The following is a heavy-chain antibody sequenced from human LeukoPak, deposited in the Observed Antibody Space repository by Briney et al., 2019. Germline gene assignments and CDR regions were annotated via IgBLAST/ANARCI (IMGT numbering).Heavy chain of an antibody. CDR3: VRGSTLRHYQY. J-gene: IGHJ4*02. CDR1: GGSISSTTYY. V-gene: IGHV4-39*01. D-gene: IGHD3-16*01. Sequence: SETLSLTCTVSGGSISSTTYYWGWIRRPPGKGLEWIGTIYYSGSTYYNPSLKSRVTVSVDTSKNQFSLKLSSVTAADTAVYYCVRGSTLRHYQYWGQGTLVTVSS. CDR2: IYYSGST.